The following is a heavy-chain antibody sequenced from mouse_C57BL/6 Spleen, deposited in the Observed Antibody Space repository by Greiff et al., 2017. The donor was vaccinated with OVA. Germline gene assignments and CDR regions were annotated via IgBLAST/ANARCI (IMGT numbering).Heavy chain of an antibody. Sequence: QVQLQQPGAELVKPGASVKMSCKASGYTFTSYWITWVKQRPGQGLEWIGDIYPGSGSTNYNEKFKSKATLNVDTSSSTAYMQLRSLTSEDAAVYYCAREDRDCYYFDYWGQGTTLTVSS. CDR1: GYTFTSYW. CDR3: AREDRDCYYFDY. V-gene: IGHV1-55*01. J-gene: IGHJ2*01. CDR2: IYPGSGST.